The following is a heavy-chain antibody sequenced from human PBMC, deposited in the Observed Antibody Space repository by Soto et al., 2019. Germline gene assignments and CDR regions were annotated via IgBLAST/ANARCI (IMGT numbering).Heavy chain of an antibody. CDR3: ARDVTDGPNGHAFDI. V-gene: IGHV4-31*03. J-gene: IGHJ3*02. Sequence: QVQLQESGPGLVKPSQTLSLTCTVSGGSISSGGYYWSWIRQHPGKGLEWIGYIYYSGSTYYNPSLKSRVTIPVDTSKNQFSLKLSSVTAADTAVYYCARDVTDGPNGHAFDIWGQGIMVTVSS. D-gene: IGHD4-4*01. CDR2: IYYSGST. CDR1: GGSISSGGYY.